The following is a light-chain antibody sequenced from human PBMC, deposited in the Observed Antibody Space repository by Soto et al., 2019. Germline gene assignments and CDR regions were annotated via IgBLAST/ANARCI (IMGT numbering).Light chain of an antibody. CDR1: QSVSTN. V-gene: IGKV3-15*01. CDR2: GAS. J-gene: IGKJ5*01. Sequence: EIVMTQSPATLSLSPGERATLFCRASQSVSTNLAWYQQKAGQAPRLLIYGASTRATGIPARFSGSGSGTEFTLTISSLQSEDFAVYFCQQFHIWPPITFGQGTRLEIK. CDR3: QQFHIWPPIT.